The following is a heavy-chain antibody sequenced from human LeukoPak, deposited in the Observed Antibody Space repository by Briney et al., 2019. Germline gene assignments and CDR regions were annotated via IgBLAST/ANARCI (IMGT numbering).Heavy chain of an antibody. Sequence: GGSLRLSCAASGFTFNNYAMSWVRQAPGKGLEWVSAISASGGTTYYADSVKGRFTISRDNSENTLFLQMNSLRAEDTAVYYCAKEPRDYCSSTSCPNWFDPWGQGTLVTVSS. CDR1: GFTFNNYA. J-gene: IGHJ5*02. D-gene: IGHD2-2*01. V-gene: IGHV3-23*01. CDR2: ISASGGTT. CDR3: AKEPRDYCSSTSCPNWFDP.